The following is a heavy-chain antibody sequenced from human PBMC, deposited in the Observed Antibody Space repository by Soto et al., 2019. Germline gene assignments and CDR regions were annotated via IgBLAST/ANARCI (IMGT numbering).Heavy chain of an antibody. D-gene: IGHD3-10*01. CDR2: IRYDGTVQ. Sequence: QVQLVESGGGVVQPGRSLRLSCAASGFTFSSYGMHWVRQAPGKGLEWVACIRYDGTVQYYADSVKGRFTVSRDDSKNTLYVQMSSLRAEDTAVYYCARDKFHWLFDYWGQGTLVTVSS. J-gene: IGHJ4*02. V-gene: IGHV3-33*01. CDR3: ARDKFHWLFDY. CDR1: GFTFSSYG.